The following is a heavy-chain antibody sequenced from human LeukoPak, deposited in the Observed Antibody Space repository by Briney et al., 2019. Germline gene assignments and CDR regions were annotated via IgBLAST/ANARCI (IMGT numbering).Heavy chain of an antibody. CDR3: ARAVYDNPRYYYYMDV. D-gene: IGHD2/OR15-2a*01. V-gene: IGHV3-13*01. CDR2: IGTAGDT. J-gene: IGHJ6*03. Sequence: GGSLRLSCAASGFTFSSYDMHWVRHATGKGLEWVSAIGTAGDTYYPGSVKGRFTISRENAKNSLYLQMNSLRAGDTAVYYCARAVYDNPRYYYYMDVWGKGTTVTISS. CDR1: GFTFSSYD.